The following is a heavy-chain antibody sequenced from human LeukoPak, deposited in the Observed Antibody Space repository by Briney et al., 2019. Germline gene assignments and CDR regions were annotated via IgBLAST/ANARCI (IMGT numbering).Heavy chain of an antibody. CDR1: GGSLSSYY. Sequence: PSETLSLTCTVLGGSLSSYYWSWIRQHPGKGLGWCGYIYYSGRTNYNPPLTSRVTTSVHTSTHQSPLKLSSVTAAGTAVYYCARVSPLMTTWAHYAFDIWGQGTMVTVSS. J-gene: IGHJ3*02. CDR2: IYYSGRT. D-gene: IGHD4-17*01. CDR3: ARVSPLMTTWAHYAFDI. V-gene: IGHV4-59*01.